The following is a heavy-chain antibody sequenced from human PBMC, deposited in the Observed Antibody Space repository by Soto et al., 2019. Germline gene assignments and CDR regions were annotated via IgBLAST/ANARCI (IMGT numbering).Heavy chain of an antibody. CDR1: GITFSTYA. V-gene: IGHV1-3*01. Sequence: ASVKVSCKASGITFSTYAIHWVRQAPGQRLEWMGWINAGNGNTKYSQKFQGRVTITRDTSASTAYMELSSLRSEDTAVYYCARGVAPYYFDYWGQGTLVTVSS. J-gene: IGHJ4*02. CDR3: ARGVAPYYFDY. D-gene: IGHD2-15*01. CDR2: INAGNGNT.